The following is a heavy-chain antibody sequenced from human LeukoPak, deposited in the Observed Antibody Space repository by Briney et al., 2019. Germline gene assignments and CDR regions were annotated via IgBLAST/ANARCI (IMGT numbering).Heavy chain of an antibody. J-gene: IGHJ3*02. D-gene: IGHD3-10*01. Sequence: SETLSLTCTVSGGSISSGGYYWSWIRQPPGKGLEGIGYIYHSGSTYYNPSLKSRVTISVDRSKNQFSLKLSSVTAADTAVYYCARSWMVRGARSNDAFDIWGQGTMVTVSS. CDR3: ARSWMVRGARSNDAFDI. CDR2: IYHSGST. V-gene: IGHV4-30-2*01. CDR1: GGSISSGGYY.